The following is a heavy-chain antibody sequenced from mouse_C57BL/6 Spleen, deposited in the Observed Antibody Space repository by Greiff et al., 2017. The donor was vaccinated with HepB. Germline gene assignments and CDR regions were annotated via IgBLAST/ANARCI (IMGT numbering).Heavy chain of an antibody. CDR1: GFTFSSYA. CDR2: ISDGGSYT. V-gene: IGHV5-4*01. CDR3: ARGVYDYAFAY. D-gene: IGHD2-4*01. Sequence: EVQVVESGGGLVKPGGSLKLSCAASGFTFSSYAMSWVRQTPEKRLAWVATISDGGSYTYYPDNVKGRFTISRDNAKNNLYLQMSHLKSEDTAMYYCARGVYDYAFAYWGQGTLVTVSA. J-gene: IGHJ3*01.